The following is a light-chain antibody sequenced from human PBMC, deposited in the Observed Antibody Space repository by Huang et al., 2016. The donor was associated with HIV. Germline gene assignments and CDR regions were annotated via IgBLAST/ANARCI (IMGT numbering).Light chain of an antibody. CDR1: QSVGSY. CDR3: QQRSTWPLT. Sequence: EVMLTQSPSILSLSLGGTGTISCKASQSVGSYVAWYQQRPGQSPRLLLYDTSNRAAGSPTRVRGSGSGTDFTLTISGLESGDLGGFYCQQRSTWPLTFGGGTKVA. V-gene: IGKV3-11*01. J-gene: IGKJ4*01. CDR2: DTS.